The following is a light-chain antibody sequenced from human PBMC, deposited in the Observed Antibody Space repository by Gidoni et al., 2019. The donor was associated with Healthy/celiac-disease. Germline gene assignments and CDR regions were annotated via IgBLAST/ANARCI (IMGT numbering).Light chain of an antibody. J-gene: IGKJ1*01. V-gene: IGKV1-39*01. CDR2: AAS. Sequence: IQITQSPSSLSASGGDRVTITCRASQSISSYLNWYQQKPGKAPKLLIYAASSLQSGVPSRFSGSGSGTDFTLTISSLQPEEFATYYCQQSYSTPPWTFGQGTKVEIK. CDR1: QSISSY. CDR3: QQSYSTPPWT.